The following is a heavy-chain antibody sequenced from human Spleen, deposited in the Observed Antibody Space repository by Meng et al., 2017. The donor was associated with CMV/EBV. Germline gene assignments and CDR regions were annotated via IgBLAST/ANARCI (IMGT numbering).Heavy chain of an antibody. J-gene: IGHJ4*02. CDR2: IKQDGGGS. CDR1: GFTFSNYW. CDR3: GRELATVGATDF. D-gene: IGHD1-26*01. Sequence: GGSLRLSCVASGFTFSNYWLNWVRQAPGKGLEWVANIKQDGGGSYYADSVKGRFTISRDNAKNSVYLQMSSLRAEDTAVYYCGRELATVGATDFWGQGTLVTVSS. V-gene: IGHV3-7*01.